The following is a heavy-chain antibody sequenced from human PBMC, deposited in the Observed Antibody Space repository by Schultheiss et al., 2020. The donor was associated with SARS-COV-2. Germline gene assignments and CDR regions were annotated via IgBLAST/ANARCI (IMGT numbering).Heavy chain of an antibody. CDR1: GFTFSSYG. CDR3: ANSRDGYLR. CDR2: INWNGGST. Sequence: GGSLRLFCSASGFTFSSYGMHWVRQAPGKGLEWVSGINWNGGSTGYADSVKGRFTISRDNAKNSLYLQMNSLRAEDTAVYYCANSRDGYLRWGQGTLVTVSS. D-gene: IGHD5-24*01. J-gene: IGHJ4*02. V-gene: IGHV3-20*04.